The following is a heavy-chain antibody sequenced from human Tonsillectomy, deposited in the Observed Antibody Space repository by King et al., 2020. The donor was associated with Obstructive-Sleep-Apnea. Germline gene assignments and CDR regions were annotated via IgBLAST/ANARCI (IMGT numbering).Heavy chain of an antibody. J-gene: IGHJ3*02. CDR1: GFTLSTYG. CDR2: ISYDGNYK. Sequence: VQLVESGGGVVQPGRSLRLSCAASGFTLSTYGIHWVRQAPGKGLEWVAVISYDGNYKYYADSVKGRFSISRDNSKNTLYLQMNSLRAEDTAGYYWAKGYSGCDYAFDMWGQGTMVTVSS. CDR3: AKGYSGCDYAFDM. D-gene: IGHD5-12*01. V-gene: IGHV3-30*18.